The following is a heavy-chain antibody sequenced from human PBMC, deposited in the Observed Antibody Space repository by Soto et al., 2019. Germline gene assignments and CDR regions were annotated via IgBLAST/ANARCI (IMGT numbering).Heavy chain of an antibody. CDR2: IYYSGST. CDR1: EGYIVGYY. CDR3: AILLGDYSWGSYVYASAI. D-gene: IGHD3-16*01. Sequence: SVTWSVAEGYIVGYYGSRILKKPRKGLEWIGYIYYSGSTNYNPSLKSRVTISVDTSKNQFSLKLSSVTAADTAVYYFAILLGDYSWGSYVYASAIRGQGTMVTVSS. J-gene: IGHJ3*02. V-gene: IGHV4-59*08.